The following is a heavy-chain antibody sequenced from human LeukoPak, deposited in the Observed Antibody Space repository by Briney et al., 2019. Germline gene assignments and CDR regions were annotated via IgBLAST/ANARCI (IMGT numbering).Heavy chain of an antibody. V-gene: IGHV5-51*01. J-gene: IGHJ6*02. D-gene: IGHD4-17*01. CDR3: ARLLVPGDYDDYYYGMDV. CDR1: GYSFTSYW. Sequence: RGESLKISCKGSGYSFTSYWIGWVRQMPGKGLEWMGIIYPGDSDTRYSPSFQGQVTISADKSISTAYLQWSSLKASDTAMYYCARLLVPGDYDDYYYGMDVWGQGTTVTVSS. CDR2: IYPGDSDT.